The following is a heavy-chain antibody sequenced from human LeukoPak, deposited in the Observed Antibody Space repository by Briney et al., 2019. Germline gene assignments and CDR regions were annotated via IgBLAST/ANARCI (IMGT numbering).Heavy chain of an antibody. Sequence: ASVKASCKASGYTYTSYDINWVRQATGQGLEWMGWMNPNSGNTGYAQKFQGRVTITRNTSISTAYMELSSLRSEDTAVYYCARTIAAAGNDYWGQGTLVTVSS. CDR1: GYTYTSYD. CDR2: MNPNSGNT. D-gene: IGHD6-13*01. V-gene: IGHV1-8*03. J-gene: IGHJ4*02. CDR3: ARTIAAAGNDY.